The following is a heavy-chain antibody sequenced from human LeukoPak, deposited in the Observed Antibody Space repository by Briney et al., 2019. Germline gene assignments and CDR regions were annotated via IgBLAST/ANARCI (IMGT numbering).Heavy chain of an antibody. D-gene: IGHD3-3*01. CDR3: THYDFWSGYPLN. Sequence: GGSLRLSCTASGFTFSDYAMSWVRQAPGKGLEWVGFIRSKAYGGTTEYAASVKGRFTISRDDSKSIAYLQMNSLKTEDTAVYYCTHYDFWSGYPLNWGQGTLVTVSS. CDR2: IRSKAYGGTT. V-gene: IGHV3-49*04. CDR1: GFTFSDYA. J-gene: IGHJ4*02.